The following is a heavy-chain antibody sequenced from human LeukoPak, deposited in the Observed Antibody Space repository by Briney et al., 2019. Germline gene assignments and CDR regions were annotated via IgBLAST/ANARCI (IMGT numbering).Heavy chain of an antibody. CDR1: GGSISSYY. CDR2: IYTSGST. D-gene: IGHD2-2*01. CDR3: ARDAFVIPAANWFDP. V-gene: IGHV4-4*07. Sequence: PSETLSLTCTVSGGSISSYYWSWIRQPAGNGLEWIWRIYTSGSTNYNPSLKSRVTMSVYVSKNQFSLKLSSVTAADTAVYYCARDAFVIPAANWFDPRGQGTLVTVSS. J-gene: IGHJ5*02.